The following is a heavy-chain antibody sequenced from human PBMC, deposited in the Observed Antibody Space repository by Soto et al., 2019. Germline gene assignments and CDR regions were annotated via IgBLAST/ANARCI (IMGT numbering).Heavy chain of an antibody. V-gene: IGHV4-34*01. J-gene: IGHJ4*02. Sequence: LSLTCAVHGGSFSGYYWSWIRQPPGKGLEWIGEINHSGGTNYNPSLKSRVTISVDTSKNQFSLKLSSVTAADTAVYYCARVEYYDTSGQLDYWGQGTLVTVSS. D-gene: IGHD3-22*01. CDR3: ARVEYYDTSGQLDY. CDR1: GGSFSGYY. CDR2: INHSGGT.